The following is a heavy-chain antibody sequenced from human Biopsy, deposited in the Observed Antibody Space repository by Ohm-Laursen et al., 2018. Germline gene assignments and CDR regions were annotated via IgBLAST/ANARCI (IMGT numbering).Heavy chain of an antibody. CDR1: GFTFTSYA. CDR2: ISYDGSGE. V-gene: IGHV3-30*03. D-gene: IGHD4-11*01. CDR3: ARDGKRWDYSAYFSWHFDL. J-gene: IGHJ2*01. Sequence: SLRLSCTASGFTFTSYAMHWVRQAPGKGLEWVAVISYDGSGEYYADSLQGRFVISRDNPKNTVDLQMNSLRAEDTAVYFCARDGKRWDYSAYFSWHFDLWGRGTLVTVSS.